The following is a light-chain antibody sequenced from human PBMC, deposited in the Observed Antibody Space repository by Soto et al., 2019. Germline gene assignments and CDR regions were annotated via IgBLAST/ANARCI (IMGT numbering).Light chain of an antibody. CDR3: QQYNSYSPQWT. J-gene: IGKJ1*01. CDR2: KAS. Sequence: DIQMTQSPSTLSASVGDRVTITCRASQSISSWLAWYQQKPGKAPKLLIYKASSLESGVPSRFSGSGSGTELTLTISSLQPDDFATYYCQQYNSYSPQWTFGQGTKVEIK. CDR1: QSISSW. V-gene: IGKV1-5*03.